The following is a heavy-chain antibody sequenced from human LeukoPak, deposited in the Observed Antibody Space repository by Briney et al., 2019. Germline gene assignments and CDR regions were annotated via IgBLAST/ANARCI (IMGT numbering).Heavy chain of an antibody. V-gene: IGHV4-39*01. CDR2: IYYSGST. Sequence: SETLSLTCTVSGGSISSGSYYWGWIRQPPGKGLEWIGSIYYSGSTYYNPSLKSRVTISVDTSKNQFSLKLSSVTAADTAVYYCARREAGTSHFDYWGQGTLVTVSS. D-gene: IGHD1-7*01. CDR1: GGSISSGSYY. CDR3: ARREAGTSHFDY. J-gene: IGHJ4*02.